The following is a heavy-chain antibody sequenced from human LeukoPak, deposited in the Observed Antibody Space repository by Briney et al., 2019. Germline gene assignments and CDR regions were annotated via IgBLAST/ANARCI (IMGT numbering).Heavy chain of an antibody. Sequence: GGSLRLSCAASGFTFSEYSMNWVRQAPGKGLEWISYVGISSGNTKYADSVKGRFTISGDSAKNSVFLQMNSLRVEDTAVYYCARDHRYAFDNWGQGTLVTVSS. J-gene: IGHJ4*02. CDR3: ARDHRYAFDN. CDR2: VGISSGNT. D-gene: IGHD5-12*01. V-gene: IGHV3-48*04. CDR1: GFTFSEYS.